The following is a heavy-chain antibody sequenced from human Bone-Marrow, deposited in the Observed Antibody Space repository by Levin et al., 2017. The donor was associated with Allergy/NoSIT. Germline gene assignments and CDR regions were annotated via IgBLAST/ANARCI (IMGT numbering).Heavy chain of an antibody. D-gene: IGHD2-2*01. CDR3: ARRVVVPAANIPPYYFDY. Sequence: KRGESLKISCKASGGTFSSYAISWVRQAPGQGLEWMGGIIPIFGTANYAQKFQGRVTITADKSTSTAYMELSSLRSEDTAVYYCARRVVVPAANIPPYYFDYWGQGTLVTVSS. CDR2: IIPIFGTA. CDR1: GGTFSSYA. J-gene: IGHJ4*02. V-gene: IGHV1-69*06.